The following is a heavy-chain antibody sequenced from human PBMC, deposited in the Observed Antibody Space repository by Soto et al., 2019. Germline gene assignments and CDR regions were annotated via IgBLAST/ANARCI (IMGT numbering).Heavy chain of an antibody. CDR1: GGSISSGGNY. CDR2: LYYSGST. CDR3: ARGWAGSALGY. D-gene: IGHD6-19*01. J-gene: IGHJ4*02. V-gene: IGHV4-31*03. Sequence: SETLSLTCTVSGGSISSGGNYWSWVRQHPGKGLEWIGYLYYSGSTYYNPSLKSRVTISVDTSKNQFSLKLTSVTAADTAVYYCARGWAGSALGYWGQGTLVTVSS.